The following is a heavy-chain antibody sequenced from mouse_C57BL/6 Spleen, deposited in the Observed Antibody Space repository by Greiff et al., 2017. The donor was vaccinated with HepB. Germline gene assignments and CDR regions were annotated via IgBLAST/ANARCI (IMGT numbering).Heavy chain of an antibody. Sequence: EVKLQESGPGLVKPSQSLSLTCSVTGYSITSGYYWNWIRQFPGNKLEWMGYISYDGSNNYNPSLKNRISITRDTSKNQFFLKLNSVTTEDTATYYCAREHGNYDYWGQGTTLTVSS. CDR3: AREHGNYDY. CDR2: ISYDGSN. CDR1: GYSITSGYY. V-gene: IGHV3-6*01. J-gene: IGHJ2*01. D-gene: IGHD2-1*01.